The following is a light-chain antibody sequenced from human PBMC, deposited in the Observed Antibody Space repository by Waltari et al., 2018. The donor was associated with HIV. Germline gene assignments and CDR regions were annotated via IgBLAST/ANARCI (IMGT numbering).Light chain of an antibody. J-gene: IGKJ4*01. CDR3: HQYNKWPRGT. CDR1: QSVGSY. CDR2: GAS. V-gene: IGKV3-15*01. Sequence: VMTPSPATLSASPGGGATLSCRASQSVGSYLAWYQQKPGQAPRLLIYGASTRATGIPTRFSGSGSGTEFTLTISSLQSEDFAVYYCHQYNKWPRGTFGGGTKVEV.